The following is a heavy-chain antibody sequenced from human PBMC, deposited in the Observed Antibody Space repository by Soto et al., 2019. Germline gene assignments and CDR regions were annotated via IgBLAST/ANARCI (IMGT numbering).Heavy chain of an antibody. J-gene: IGHJ4*02. CDR2: IYYSGST. CDR1: GGSISSGDW. Sequence: QVQLQESGPGLVKPSGTLSLTCAVSGGSISSGDWCWSWVRQSPGKGLEWIGEIYYSGSTTYNPSLQSRVTLAADKSENPFSLRLSCVTAADTAVDECARRCCDSRFGSLDYWGQGTLVTVSS. V-gene: IGHV4-4*02. CDR3: ARRCCDSRFGSLDY. D-gene: IGHD4-4*01.